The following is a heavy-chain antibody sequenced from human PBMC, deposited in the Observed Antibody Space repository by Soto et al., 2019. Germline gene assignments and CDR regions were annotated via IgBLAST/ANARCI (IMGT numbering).Heavy chain of an antibody. CDR3: AKERLGRGADY. J-gene: IGHJ4*02. CDR2: ISGGGGNT. CDR1: GFTFSNYA. Sequence: EVQLFESGGGLVQPWGSLRLSCAASGFTFSNYAMSWVRQTPGKGLEWVSTISGGGGNTYYPASVNGRFTISRDNSKDTVYLQMNRLRAEDTAIYYCAKERLGRGADYWGQGALVTVTS. V-gene: IGHV3-23*01.